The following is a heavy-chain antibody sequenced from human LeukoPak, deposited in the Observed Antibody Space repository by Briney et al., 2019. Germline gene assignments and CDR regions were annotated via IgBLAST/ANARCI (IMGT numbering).Heavy chain of an antibody. CDR3: ARGTGHGLGSYFLDY. D-gene: IGHD3-10*01. V-gene: IGHV1-18*01. CDR2: ISAYNGNT. CDR1: GYTFTSYG. J-gene: IGHJ4*02. Sequence: ASVKVSCTASGYTFTSYGISWVRQAPGQGLEWMGWISAYNGNTNYAQKLQGRVTMTTDTSTSTAYLDLRSLRSDDTGLYYCARGTGHGLGSYFLDYWGQGTLVTVSS.